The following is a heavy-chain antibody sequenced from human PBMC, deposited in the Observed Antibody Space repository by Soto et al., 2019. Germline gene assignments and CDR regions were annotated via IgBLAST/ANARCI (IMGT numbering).Heavy chain of an antibody. Sequence: ASVKVSCKSCGYTFTGYYMHWVRQAPGQGLEWMGWINPNSGGTNYAQKFQGWVTMTRDTSISTAYMELSRLRSDDTAVYYCARSPARDFWSGYYRPQLYYFDYWAQGTLVTVSS. V-gene: IGHV1-2*04. CDR2: INPNSGGT. CDR1: GYTFTGYY. D-gene: IGHD3-3*01. J-gene: IGHJ4*02. CDR3: ARSPARDFWSGYYRPQLYYFDY.